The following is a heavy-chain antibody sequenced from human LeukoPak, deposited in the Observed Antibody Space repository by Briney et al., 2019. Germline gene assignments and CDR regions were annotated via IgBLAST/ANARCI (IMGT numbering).Heavy chain of an antibody. Sequence: PSETLSLTCTVSGGSISSYYWSWIRQPPGKGLEWIGYIYYSGSTNYNPSLKSRVTISADTSKNQFSLKLSSVTAADTAVYYCARDYGFNPWGQGTLVTVSS. CDR3: ARDYGFNP. J-gene: IGHJ5*02. D-gene: IGHD3-16*01. CDR1: GGSISSYY. V-gene: IGHV4-59*01. CDR2: IYYSGST.